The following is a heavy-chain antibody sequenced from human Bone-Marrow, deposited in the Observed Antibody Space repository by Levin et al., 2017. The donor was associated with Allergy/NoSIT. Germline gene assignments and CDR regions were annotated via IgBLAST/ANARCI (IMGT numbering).Heavy chain of an antibody. Sequence: GESLKISCAVSGFTFSDYYMSWIRQAPGKGLEWVSYISSSGSTIYYADSVKGRFTISRDNAKNSLYLQMNSLRAEDTAVYYCARDDYCSGGSCYQNFDYWGQGTLVTVSS. D-gene: IGHD2-15*01. V-gene: IGHV3-11*01. J-gene: IGHJ4*02. CDR2: ISSSGSTI. CDR3: ARDDYCSGGSCYQNFDY. CDR1: GFTFSDYY.